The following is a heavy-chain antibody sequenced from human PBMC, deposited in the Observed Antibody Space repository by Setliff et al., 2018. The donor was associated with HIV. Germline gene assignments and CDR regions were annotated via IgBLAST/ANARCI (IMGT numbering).Heavy chain of an antibody. V-gene: IGHV4-38-2*02. CDR1: GYSITSGYY. CDR2: MYDGGTP. Sequence: PSETLSFTCAVSGYSITSGYYWGWIRQPPGKGLEWIGNMYDGGTPHYNPSLKSRVTVSLDTSRNQFSLRLTSVTAADTAVYFCAREPDYWSQGTLVTGS. J-gene: IGHJ4*02. CDR3: AREPDY.